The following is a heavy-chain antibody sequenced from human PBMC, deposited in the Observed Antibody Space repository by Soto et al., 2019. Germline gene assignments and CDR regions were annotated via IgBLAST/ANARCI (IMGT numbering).Heavy chain of an antibody. Sequence: SETLSLTCTVSGGSISSSSYYWGWIRQPPGKELEWIGSIYYSGSTYYNPSLKSRVTISVDTSKNQFSLKLSSVTAADTAVYYCARLVLPPRGYNWFDPWGQGTLVTVSS. CDR1: GGSISSSSYY. CDR3: ARLVLPPRGYNWFDP. CDR2: IYYSGST. V-gene: IGHV4-39*01. D-gene: IGHD2-15*01. J-gene: IGHJ5*02.